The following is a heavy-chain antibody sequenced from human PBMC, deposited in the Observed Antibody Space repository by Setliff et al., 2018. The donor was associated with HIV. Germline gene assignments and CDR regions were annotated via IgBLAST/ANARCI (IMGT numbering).Heavy chain of an antibody. Sequence: SETLSLTCAVSGDSVSGPNYNWGWIRQPPGKGLEWIGTISFRGSTSYNPSLKSRVTISLDTSKSQFSLDLNSVTAADAAVYYCTGPAMAAAGPLEYYYYYGMDVWGQGTTVTVSS. J-gene: IGHJ6*02. CDR3: TGPAMAAAGPLEYYYYYGMDV. D-gene: IGHD6-13*01. CDR1: GDSVSGPNYN. V-gene: IGHV4-39*01. CDR2: ISFRGST.